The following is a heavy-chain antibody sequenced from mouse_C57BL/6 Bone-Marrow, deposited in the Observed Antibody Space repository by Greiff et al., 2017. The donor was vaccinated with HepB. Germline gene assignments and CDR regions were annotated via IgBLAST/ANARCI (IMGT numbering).Heavy chain of an antibody. V-gene: IGHV5-6*02. Sequence: DVMLVESGGDLVKPGGSLKLSCAASGFTFSSYGMSWVRQTPDKRLEWVATISSGGSYTYYPDSVKGRFTISRDNAKNTLYLQMSSLKSEDTAMYYCASEFITTVVATPYYAMDYWGQGTSVTVSS. D-gene: IGHD1-1*01. CDR1: GFTFSSYG. CDR2: ISSGGSYT. J-gene: IGHJ4*01. CDR3: ASEFITTVVATPYYAMDY.